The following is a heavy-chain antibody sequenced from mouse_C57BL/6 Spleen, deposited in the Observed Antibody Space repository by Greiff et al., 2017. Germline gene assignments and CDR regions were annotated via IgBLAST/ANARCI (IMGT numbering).Heavy chain of an antibody. D-gene: IGHD1-2*01. Sequence: QVQLKQPGAELVKPGASVKLSCKASGYTFTSYWLHWVKQRPGRGLEWIGRIDPNSGGTKYNEKFKSKATLTVDKPSSTAYMQLSSLTSEDSAVYYCARELLRPYYFDDWGQGTTLTVSS. CDR2: IDPNSGGT. V-gene: IGHV1-72*01. CDR3: ARELLRPYYFDD. CDR1: GYTFTSYW. J-gene: IGHJ2*01.